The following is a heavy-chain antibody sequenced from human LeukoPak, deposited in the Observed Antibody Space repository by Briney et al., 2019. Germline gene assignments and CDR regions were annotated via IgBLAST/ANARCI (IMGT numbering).Heavy chain of an antibody. CDR2: ISNNGGYT. V-gene: IGHV3-23*01. CDR3: AREILRDGSYLIED. J-gene: IGHJ4*01. CDR1: GFTFSSSA. Sequence: GGSLRLSCAASGFTFSSSAMSWVRQAPGKGLEWVSAISNNGGYTYYADSVQGRFTISRDNSKSTLCLQMNSLRAEDTAVYYCAREILRDGSYLIEDWGQGILVTVS. D-gene: IGHD1-26*01.